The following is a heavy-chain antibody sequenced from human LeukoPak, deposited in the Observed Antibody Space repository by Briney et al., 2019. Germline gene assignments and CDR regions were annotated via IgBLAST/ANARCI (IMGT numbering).Heavy chain of an antibody. V-gene: IGHV3-23*01. CDR3: ARGAALVGTASFIFDY. CDR1: AFAFTSHA. D-gene: IGHD1-26*01. CDR2: ISGSGGRT. Sequence: GGSLRLSCAASAFAFTSHAMSWVRQAPGKGLEWVSSISGSGGRTYYPDSLRCRFTISRDNSKDTVYLQMNGLTADDTAVYYCARGAALVGTASFIFDYWGPGTLVAVSS. J-gene: IGHJ4*02.